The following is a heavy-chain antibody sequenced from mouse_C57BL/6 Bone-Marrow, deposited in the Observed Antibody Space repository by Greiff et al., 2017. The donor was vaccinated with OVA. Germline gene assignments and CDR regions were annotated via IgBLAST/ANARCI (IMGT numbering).Heavy chain of an antibody. CDR2: IDPENGDT. CDR1: GFNIKDDY. Sequence: EVQLQQSGAELVRPGASVKSSCTASGFNIKDDYMHWVKQRPEQGLEWIGWIDPENGDTESASKFQGKATITADTSSNTAYLQLSSLTSEDTAVYDCTTDYYGRSYWYFEVWGTGTTVTVSS. J-gene: IGHJ1*03. D-gene: IGHD1-1*01. V-gene: IGHV14-4*01. CDR3: TTDYYGRSYWYFEV.